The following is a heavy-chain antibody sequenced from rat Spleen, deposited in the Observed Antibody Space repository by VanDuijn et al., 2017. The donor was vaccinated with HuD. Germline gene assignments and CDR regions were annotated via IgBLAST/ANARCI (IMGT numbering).Heavy chain of an antibody. V-gene: IGHV5-25*01. D-gene: IGHD1-9*01. Sequence: EVQLVESGGGLVQPGRSLKLSCAASGFTFSNYDMAWVRQAPTKGLEWVASISTGGGNTYYRDSVKGRFTISRDNAKSTLRLQMDRLRSEDTATYYCARRHYGYTDYFDYWGQGVMVTVSS. CDR3: ARRHYGYTDYFDY. CDR2: ISTGGGNT. J-gene: IGHJ2*01. CDR1: GFTFSNYD.